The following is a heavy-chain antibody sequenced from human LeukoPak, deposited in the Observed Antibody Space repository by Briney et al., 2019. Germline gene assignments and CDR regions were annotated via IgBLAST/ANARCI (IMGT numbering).Heavy chain of an antibody. CDR3: AKEMKYYDFWSGYYCIDY. J-gene: IGHJ4*02. CDR2: ISGSGGST. Sequence: GGSLRLSCAASGFTFSSHAMSWVRQAPGKGLEWVSAISGSGGSTYYADSVKGRFTISRDNSKNTLYLQMNSLRAEDTAVYYCAKEMKYYDFWSGYYCIDYWGQGTLVTVSS. D-gene: IGHD3-3*01. V-gene: IGHV3-23*01. CDR1: GFTFSSHA.